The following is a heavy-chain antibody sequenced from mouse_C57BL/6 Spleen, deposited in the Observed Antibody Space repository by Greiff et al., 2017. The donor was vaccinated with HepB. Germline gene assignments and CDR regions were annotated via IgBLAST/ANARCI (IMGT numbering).Heavy chain of an antibody. CDR3: ARDGMDY. D-gene: IGHD2-3*01. Sequence: LEWIGAIYPGNGDTSYNQKSKGKATLTVDKSSSTAYMQLSCLTSEDSAVYFCARDGMDYWGQGTSVTVSS. V-gene: IGHV1-12*01. CDR2: IYPGNGDT. J-gene: IGHJ4*01.